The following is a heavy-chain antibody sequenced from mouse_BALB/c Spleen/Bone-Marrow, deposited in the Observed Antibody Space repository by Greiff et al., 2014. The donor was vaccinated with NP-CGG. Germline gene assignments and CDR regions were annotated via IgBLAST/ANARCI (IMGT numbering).Heavy chain of an antibody. CDR1: GFTFSDYY. V-gene: IGHV5-4*02. CDR3: AREGDGAC. Sequence: VQLKESGGGLVKPGGSLKPSCAASGFTFSDYYMYWVRQTPEKRLEWVATISDGGSCTYYPDSVKGRFTISRDNAKNNLYLQMSSLKSEDTAMYYCAREGDGACWGQGTLVTVSA. J-gene: IGHJ3*01. D-gene: IGHD3-3*01. CDR2: ISDGGSCT.